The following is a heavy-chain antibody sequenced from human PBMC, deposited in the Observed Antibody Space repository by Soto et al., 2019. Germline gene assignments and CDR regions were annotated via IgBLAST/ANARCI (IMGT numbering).Heavy chain of an antibody. V-gene: IGHV3-23*01. CDR2: ISGSGGST. J-gene: IGHJ6*02. CDR1: GFTFSSYA. Sequence: GGSLRLSCAASGFTFSSYAMSWVRQAPGKGLEWVSAISGSGGSTYYADSVKGRFTISRDNSKNTLYLQMNSLRAEDTAVYYCATHRDSNHYHYVMYFCGQGSTVLVSS. D-gene: IGHD4-4*01. CDR3: ATHRDSNHYHYVMYF.